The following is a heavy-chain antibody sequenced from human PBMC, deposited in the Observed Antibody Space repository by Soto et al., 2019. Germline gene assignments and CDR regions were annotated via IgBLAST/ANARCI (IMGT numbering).Heavy chain of an antibody. J-gene: IGHJ4*02. D-gene: IGHD3-3*01. V-gene: IGHV3-7*01. CDR2: IKQDGSEK. Sequence: GSLRLSCAASGFTFSSYWMSWVRQAPGKGLEWVANIKQDGSEKYYVDSVKGRFTISRDNAKNSLYLQMNSLRAEDTAVYYCARERITIFGVVIPLDYWGQGTLVTVSS. CDR3: ARERITIFGVVIPLDY. CDR1: GFTFSSYW.